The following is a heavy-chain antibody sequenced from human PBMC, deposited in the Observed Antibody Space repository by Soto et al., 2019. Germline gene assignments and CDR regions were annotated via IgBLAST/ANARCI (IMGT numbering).Heavy chain of an antibody. V-gene: IGHV4-34*01. J-gene: IGHJ5*02. CDR2: INHSGST. D-gene: IGHD3-22*01. CDR1: GGSFSGYY. CDR3: ARVNYYDSGGVYWFDP. Sequence: QVQLQQWGAGLLKPSETLSLTCAVYGGSFSGYYWSWIRQPPGKGLEWIGEINHSGSTNYNPSLKSRVTISVDTSKNQFSLKLSSVTAADTAVYYCARVNYYDSGGVYWFDPWGQGTLVTVSS.